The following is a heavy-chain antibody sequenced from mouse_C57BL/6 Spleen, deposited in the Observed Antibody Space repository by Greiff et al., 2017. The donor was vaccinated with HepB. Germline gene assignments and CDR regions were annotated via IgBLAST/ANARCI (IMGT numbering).Heavy chain of an antibody. J-gene: IGHJ4*01. CDR2: IYPGSGST. CDR3: ARRYYGNYEAMDY. Sequence: VQLQQPGAELVKPGASVKMSCKASGYTFTSYWITWVKQRPGQGLEWIGDIYPGSGSTNYNEKFKSKATLTVDTSSSTAYMQLSSLTSKDSAVYYCARRYYGNYEAMDYWGQGTSVTVSS. D-gene: IGHD2-1*01. V-gene: IGHV1-55*01. CDR1: GYTFTSYW.